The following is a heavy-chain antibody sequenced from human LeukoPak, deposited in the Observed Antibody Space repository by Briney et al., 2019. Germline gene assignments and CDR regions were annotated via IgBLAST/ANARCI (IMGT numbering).Heavy chain of an antibody. CDR1: GFTFSNYE. V-gene: IGHV3-48*03. CDR3: ARVVGAHSRFII. J-gene: IGHJ4*02. D-gene: IGHD3-10*01. Sequence: GVLRLSCAASGFTFSNYEMHWVRQAPGKGLEWVSYISSSGSTIYYADSVKGRFTISRDNAKNSLYLQMNSLRAEDTAVYYCARVVGAHSRFIIWGQGTLVTVSS. CDR2: ISSSGSTI.